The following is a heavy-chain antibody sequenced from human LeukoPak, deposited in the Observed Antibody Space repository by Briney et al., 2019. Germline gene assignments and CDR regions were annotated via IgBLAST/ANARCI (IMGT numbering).Heavy chain of an antibody. Sequence: SQTLSLTCTVSGGSISSGDYYWSWIRQPPGKGLEGIGYIYYSGSTNYNPSLKSRVTISVDMSKNQFSLKLSSVTAADTAVYYCARAPSGFFDLWGRGTLVTVSS. CDR1: GGSISSGDYY. CDR3: ARAPSGFFDL. V-gene: IGHV4-61*08. CDR2: IYYSGST. J-gene: IGHJ2*01.